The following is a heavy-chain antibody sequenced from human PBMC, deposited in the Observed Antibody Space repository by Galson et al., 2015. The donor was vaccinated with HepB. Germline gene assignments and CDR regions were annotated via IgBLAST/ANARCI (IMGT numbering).Heavy chain of an antibody. CDR3: ARDGGLPGGLWFGELLWGDGGTVWDY. CDR2: INAGNGNT. D-gene: IGHD3-10*01. V-gene: IGHV1-3*01. J-gene: IGHJ4*02. CDR1: GYTFTSYA. Sequence: QSGAEVKKPGTSVKVSCKASGYTFTSYAMHWVRQAPGQRLEWMGWINAGNGNTKYSQKFQGRVTITRDTSASTAYMELSSLRSEDTAVYYCARDGGLPGGLWFGELLWGDGGTVWDYWGQGTLVTVSS.